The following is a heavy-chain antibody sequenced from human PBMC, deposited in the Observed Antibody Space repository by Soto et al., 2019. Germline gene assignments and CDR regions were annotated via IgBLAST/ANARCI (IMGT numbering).Heavy chain of an antibody. Sequence: SLRLSCAASGFTFSSHWMSWVRQVPGKGLEWVARVKEDGSVKQYVDSVKGRFTISRDNAENSLYLQMNSVRVEDTAVYYCMTDFQAFWGQGTLVTVSS. J-gene: IGHJ4*02. V-gene: IGHV3-7*01. CDR3: MTDFQAF. CDR1: GFTFSSHW. CDR2: VKEDGSVK.